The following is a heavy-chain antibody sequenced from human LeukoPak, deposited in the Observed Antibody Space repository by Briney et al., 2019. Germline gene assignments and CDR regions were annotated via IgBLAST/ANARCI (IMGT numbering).Heavy chain of an antibody. V-gene: IGHV4-61*02. Sequence: PSETLSLTCTVSGGSISSGSYYWSWIRQPAGKGLEWIGRIFISGSTNYNPSLKSRVTMSVDTSKNQFSLKLSSVTAADTAVYYCARATHSGSLAPFDFWGQGTLVTVSS. CDR3: ARATHSGSLAPFDF. J-gene: IGHJ4*02. D-gene: IGHD1-26*01. CDR1: GGSISSGSYY. CDR2: IFISGST.